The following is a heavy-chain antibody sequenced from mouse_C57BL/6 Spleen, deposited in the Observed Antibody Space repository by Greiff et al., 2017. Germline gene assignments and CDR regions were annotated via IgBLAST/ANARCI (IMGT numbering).Heavy chain of an antibody. CDR2: IDPETGGT. Sequence: VQLQQSGAELVRPGASVTLSCKASGYTFTDYEMHWVKQTPVHGLEWIGAIDPETGGTAYNQKFKGKAILTADKSSSTAYMELRSLTSEDSAVYYCTGAYYSNFYAMDYWGQGTSVTVSS. V-gene: IGHV1-15*01. CDR3: TGAYYSNFYAMDY. D-gene: IGHD2-5*01. J-gene: IGHJ4*01. CDR1: GYTFTDYE.